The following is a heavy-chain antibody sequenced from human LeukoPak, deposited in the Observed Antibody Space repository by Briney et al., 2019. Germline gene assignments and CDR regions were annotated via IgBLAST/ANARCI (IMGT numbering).Heavy chain of an antibody. Sequence: PGGSLRLSCAASGFTFSSYEMNWVRQAPGKGLEWVSYISSSGSTIYYADSVKGRFTISRDNAKNSLYLQMNSLRAEDTAVYYCARPGHYYYYYMDVWGKGTTVTVSS. CDR2: ISSSGSTI. CDR1: GFTFSSYE. CDR3: ARPGHYYYYYMDV. V-gene: IGHV3-48*03. J-gene: IGHJ6*03.